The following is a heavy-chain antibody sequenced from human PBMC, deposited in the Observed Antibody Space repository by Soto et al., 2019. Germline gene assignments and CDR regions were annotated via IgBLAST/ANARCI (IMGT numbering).Heavy chain of an antibody. CDR1: GASISSSY. V-gene: IGHV4-59*08. CDR2: IYNSGST. D-gene: IGHD5-18*01. J-gene: IGHJ4*02. CDR3: ARRYSYGHFDY. Sequence: SETLSLTCTVSGASISSSYWSWIRQPPGKGLEWIGYIYNSGSTTYNPSLKSRVTVSVDTSKNQFSLRLSSVTAADTAVYYCARRYSYGHFDYWGQGTLVTVSS.